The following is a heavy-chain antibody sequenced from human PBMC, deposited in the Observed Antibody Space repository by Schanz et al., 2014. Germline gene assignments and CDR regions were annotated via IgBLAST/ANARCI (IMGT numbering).Heavy chain of an antibody. Sequence: QVQLVQSGAEVRKPGASVKVSCKASGYTFISYGISWVRQAPGQGLEWMGRIIPILGIANYAQKFQGRVTITADNSTFTAYMELSSLRSEDTAVYYCARGYGDSPTDFWGQGTLVTVSS. J-gene: IGHJ4*02. CDR3: ARGYGDSPTDF. CDR1: GYTFISYG. V-gene: IGHV1-69*04. D-gene: IGHD4-17*01. CDR2: IIPILGIA.